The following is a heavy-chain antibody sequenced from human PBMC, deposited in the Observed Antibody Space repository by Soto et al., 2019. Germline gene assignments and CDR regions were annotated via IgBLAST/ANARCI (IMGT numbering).Heavy chain of an antibody. CDR1: GFSLSSTRMA. J-gene: IGHJ4*02. V-gene: IGHV2-5*02. Sequence: QITLKESGPTLVKPTQTLTLTCTFSGFSLSSTRMAVGWIRQPPGKAVEWLALIYWDDDKRYSPFLKSRLTITKDTSKNQVVLTMSNMDLVDTARYYCAHIVVAGLGYYFDYWGQGTLVTVCS. CDR2: IYWDDDK. CDR3: AHIVVAGLGYYFDY. D-gene: IGHD6-19*01.